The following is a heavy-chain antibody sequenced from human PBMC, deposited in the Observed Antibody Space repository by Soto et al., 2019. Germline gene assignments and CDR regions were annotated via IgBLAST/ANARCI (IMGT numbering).Heavy chain of an antibody. CDR3: AREQQLVYYYYSYYMDV. D-gene: IGHD6-13*01. CDR2: MNPNSGNT. V-gene: IGHV1-8*01. CDR1: GYTFTSYD. Sequence: QVQLVQSGAEVKKPGASVKVSCKASGYTFTSYDINWVRQATGQGLEWMGWMNPNSGNTGYAQKFQGRVTMTRNTSISTAYMERSSRRSEDTAVYYWAREQQLVYYYYSYYMDVWGKGTTVTVSS. J-gene: IGHJ6*03.